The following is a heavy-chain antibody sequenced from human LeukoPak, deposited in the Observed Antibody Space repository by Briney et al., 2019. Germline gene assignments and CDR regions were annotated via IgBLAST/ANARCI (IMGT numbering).Heavy chain of an antibody. CDR2: ISSSSSYI. J-gene: IGHJ1*01. V-gene: IGHV3-21*01. CDR1: GFTFSSYG. CDR3: ARVEGLRYFQH. Sequence: GGSLRLSCAASGFTFSSYGMNWVRQAPGKGLEWVSSISSSSSYIYYADSVKGRFTISRDNAKNSLYLQMNSLRAEDTAVYYCARVEGLRYFQHWGQGTLVTVSS.